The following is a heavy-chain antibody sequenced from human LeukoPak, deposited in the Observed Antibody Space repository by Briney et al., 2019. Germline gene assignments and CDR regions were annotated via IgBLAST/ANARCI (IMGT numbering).Heavy chain of an antibody. D-gene: IGHD2-2*01. CDR3: AKTPWDQLLFPFDY. V-gene: IGHV3-30*18. CDR2: ISYDGSNK. Sequence: GGSLRLSCAASGFTFSSYGMHWVRQAPGKGLEWVAVISYDGSNKYYADSVKGRFTISRDNSKNTLYLQMNSLRAEDTAVYYCAKTPWDQLLFPFDYWGQGTLVTVSS. CDR1: GFTFSSYG. J-gene: IGHJ4*02.